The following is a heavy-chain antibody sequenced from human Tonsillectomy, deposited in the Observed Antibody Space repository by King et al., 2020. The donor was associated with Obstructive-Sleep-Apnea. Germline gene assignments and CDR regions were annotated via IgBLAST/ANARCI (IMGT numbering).Heavy chain of an antibody. Sequence: VQLVESGGGLVQPGGSLKLSCAASGFTFSGSAMHWVRQASGKGLEWVGRIRSKANSYATEYGASVKGRFTIFRDDSKNTAYLQMNSLKTEDTAVYYCTRHFWGLKLYYAMDVWGQGTTVTVSS. CDR2: IRSKANSYAT. CDR3: TRHFWGLKLYYAMDV. D-gene: IGHD7-27*01. CDR1: GFTFSGSA. J-gene: IGHJ6*02. V-gene: IGHV3-73*01.